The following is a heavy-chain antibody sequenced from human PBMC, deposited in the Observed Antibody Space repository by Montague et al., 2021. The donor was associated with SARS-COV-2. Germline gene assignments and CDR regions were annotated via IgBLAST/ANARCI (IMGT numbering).Heavy chain of an antibody. V-gene: IGHV2-70*01. CDR1: GFSLSTSGMC. Sequence: PALVKPTQTLTLTCTFSGFSLSTSGMCVSWIRQSPGKALEWLALIDWDDDKYYSTSLKTRLTISKDTSKNQVVLTMTNMDPVDTATYYCARTYYDILTGYYTYDYWGQGTPVTVSS. CDR3: ARTYYDILTGYYTYDY. CDR2: IDWDDDK. J-gene: IGHJ4*02. D-gene: IGHD3-9*01.